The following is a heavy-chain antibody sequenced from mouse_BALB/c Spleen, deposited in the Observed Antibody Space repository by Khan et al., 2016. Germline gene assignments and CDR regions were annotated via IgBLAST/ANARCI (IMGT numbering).Heavy chain of an antibody. Sequence: QIQLVQSGPELKKPGETVKISCKASGYNFKNYGMNWVKQDTGKGLKWMGWIKTYTGETTYADDFKGRFAFSLEASASTAYLQINNLTNEDMATYFSASRSLLYLDYAIDYWGQGTSVTVSS. V-gene: IGHV9-1*02. CDR1: GYNFKNYG. CDR3: ASRSLLYLDYAIDY. D-gene: IGHD2-1*01. CDR2: IKTYTGET. J-gene: IGHJ4*01.